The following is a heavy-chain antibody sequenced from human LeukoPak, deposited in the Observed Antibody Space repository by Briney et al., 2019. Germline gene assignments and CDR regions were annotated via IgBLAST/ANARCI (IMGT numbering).Heavy chain of an antibody. J-gene: IGHJ4*02. CDR1: GFTFSRSA. CDR3: AKASYYDSSGSFYFDY. D-gene: IGHD3-22*01. CDR2: ISGSGDNT. V-gene: IGHV3-23*01. Sequence: GGSLRLSCAASGFTFSRSAMSWVRQVPGKGLEWVSGISGSGDNTYYADSVKCRFTISRDNSKNTLYVQVNSLGTEDTAAYYCAKASYYDSSGSFYFDYWGQGTLVTVSS.